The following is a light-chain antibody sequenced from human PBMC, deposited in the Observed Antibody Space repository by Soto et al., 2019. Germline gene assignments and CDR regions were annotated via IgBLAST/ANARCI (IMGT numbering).Light chain of an antibody. CDR3: QQYNTYST. J-gene: IGKJ5*01. CDR1: QSISRW. CDR2: DAS. V-gene: IGKV1-5*01. Sequence: DTQMTQSPSTLSASDGDRFTITCRASQSISRWLAWYQQKPGKAPQALIYDASSLKSGVPSRFSGNGSGTEFTLTISSLQPDDFATYYCQQYNTYSTFGQGTRLEIK.